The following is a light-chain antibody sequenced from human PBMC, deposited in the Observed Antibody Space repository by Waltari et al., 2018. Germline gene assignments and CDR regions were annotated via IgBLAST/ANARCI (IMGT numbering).Light chain of an antibody. V-gene: IGKV1-39*01. J-gene: IGKJ1*01. CDR1: QSIGPY. CDR2: DAA. CDR3: QQNSNSTPT. Sequence: DIEMTQFPSSLSAFVGDRVIITCRASQSIGPYINWYQQKPWTAPKLLIYDAAILQTGVASKFSCSGSGTVFTLPISSLLPDDFAAYYFQQNSNSTPTFGLGTKVEIK.